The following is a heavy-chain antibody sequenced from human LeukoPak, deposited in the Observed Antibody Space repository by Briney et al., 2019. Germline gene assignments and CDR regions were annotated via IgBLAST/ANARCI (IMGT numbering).Heavy chain of an antibody. V-gene: IGHV1-69*06. CDR3: ASGESTSLGYYYYYYMDV. Sequence: SVKVSCKASGGTFSSYAISWVRQAPGQGLEWMGGIIPIFGTANYAQKFQGRVTITADKSTSTAYTELSSLRSEDTAVYYCASGESTSLGYYYYYYMDVWGKGTTVTVSS. CDR2: IIPIFGTA. CDR1: GGTFSSYA. J-gene: IGHJ6*03.